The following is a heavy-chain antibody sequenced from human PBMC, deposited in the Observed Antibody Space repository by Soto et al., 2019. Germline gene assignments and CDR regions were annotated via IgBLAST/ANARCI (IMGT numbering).Heavy chain of an antibody. CDR2: IVVGSGNT. J-gene: IGHJ6*02. D-gene: IGHD6-19*01. CDR3: AADLSVTGTLYYYYGMDV. Sequence: GASVKVSCKASGFTFTSSAVQWVRQARGQRLEWIGWIVVGSGNTNYAQEFQERVTITRDMSTSTAYMELSSLRSEDTAVYYCAADLSVTGTLYYYYGMDVWGQGTTVTVSS. CDR1: GFTFTSSA. V-gene: IGHV1-58*01.